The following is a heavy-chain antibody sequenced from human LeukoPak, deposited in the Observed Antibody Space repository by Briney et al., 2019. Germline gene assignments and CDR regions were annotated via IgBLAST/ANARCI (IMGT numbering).Heavy chain of an antibody. Sequence: GGSLRLSCAASGFTFSSYGMHWVRQAPGKGLEWVAVIWYDGSNKYYADSVKGRFTISRDNSKNTLYLQMNSLRAEDTAVYYCAKARGYSSSPVDYWGQGTLVTVSS. J-gene: IGHJ4*02. D-gene: IGHD6-13*01. CDR3: AKARGYSSSPVDY. V-gene: IGHV3-33*06. CDR2: IWYDGSNK. CDR1: GFTFSSYG.